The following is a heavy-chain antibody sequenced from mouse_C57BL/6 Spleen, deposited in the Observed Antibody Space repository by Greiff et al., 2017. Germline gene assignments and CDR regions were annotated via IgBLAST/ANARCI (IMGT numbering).Heavy chain of an antibody. CDR1: GYTFTSYW. CDR2: IYPGSGST. D-gene: IGHD1-1*01. Sequence: QVQLQQPGAELVKPGASVKMSCKASGYTFTSYWITWVKQRPGQGLVWIGDIYPGSGSTNYNEKFKSKATLTVDTSSSTAYMQLSSLTSEDSAVYYCARSPTVPYAMDYWGQGTSVTVSS. V-gene: IGHV1-55*01. CDR3: ARSPTVPYAMDY. J-gene: IGHJ4*01.